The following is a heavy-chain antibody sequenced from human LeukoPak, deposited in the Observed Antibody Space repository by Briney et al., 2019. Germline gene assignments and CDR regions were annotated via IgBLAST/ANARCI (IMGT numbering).Heavy chain of an antibody. CDR1: GGSVSSGSYY. V-gene: IGHV4-61*01. D-gene: IGHD6-19*01. Sequence: SPSETLSLTCTVSGGSVSSGSYYWSWIRQPPGKGLEWIGYIYYSGSTNYNPSLKSRVTISVDTSKNQFSLKLSSVTAADTAVYYCARVSGSSGWYYFDYWGQGTLVTVSS. J-gene: IGHJ4*02. CDR3: ARVSGSSGWYYFDY. CDR2: IYYSGST.